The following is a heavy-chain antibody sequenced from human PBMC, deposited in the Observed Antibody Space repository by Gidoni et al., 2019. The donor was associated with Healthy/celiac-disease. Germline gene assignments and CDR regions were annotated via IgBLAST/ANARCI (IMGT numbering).Heavy chain of an antibody. Sequence: EVQLVESGGGWVQPGGSLRLSGEASGFTFRSYAMHWVRQAPGKGREYVSAISSNGGSTYYANSVKGRFTISRDNSKITLYLQMGSLRAEDMAVYYCARGETTVVTLYYFDYWGQGTLVTVSS. J-gene: IGHJ4*02. CDR2: ISSNGGST. D-gene: IGHD4-17*01. CDR1: GFTFRSYA. V-gene: IGHV3-64*01. CDR3: ARGETTVVTLYYFDY.